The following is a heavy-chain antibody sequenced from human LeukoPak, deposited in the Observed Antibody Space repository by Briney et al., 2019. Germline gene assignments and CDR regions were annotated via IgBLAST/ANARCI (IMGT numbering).Heavy chain of an antibody. J-gene: IGHJ4*02. Sequence: GGSLRLSCAASGFTVSSSYMSWVRQAPGKGLEWVSLIYSGGSTYYAASVKGRFTISRDNSKNTLYLQMNSLRPEDTAVYYCAKGYNYAYGYWGQGTLVTVSS. V-gene: IGHV3-53*01. CDR3: AKGYNYAYGY. CDR1: GFTVSSSY. D-gene: IGHD5-18*01. CDR2: IYSGGST.